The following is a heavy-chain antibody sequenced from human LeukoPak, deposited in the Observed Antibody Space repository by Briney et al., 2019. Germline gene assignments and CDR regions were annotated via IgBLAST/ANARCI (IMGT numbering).Heavy chain of an antibody. CDR3: ARHSGSGSLSRPFDP. Sequence: SETLSLTCSVLGDSVTRGSFYWAWLRQPPGKELEWIATVYYTGSTYYNPSLMSRVTISMDTSKNQFSLKVRSVVAPDTAVYYCARHSGSGSLSRPFDPWGQGTLVTVSS. CDR1: GDSVTRGSFY. D-gene: IGHD3-10*01. V-gene: IGHV4-39*01. J-gene: IGHJ5*02. CDR2: VYYTGST.